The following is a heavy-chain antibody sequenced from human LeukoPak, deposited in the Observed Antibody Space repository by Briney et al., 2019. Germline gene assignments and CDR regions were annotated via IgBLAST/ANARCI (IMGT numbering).Heavy chain of an antibody. CDR3: TKREGPMSGSYDYFDP. J-gene: IGHJ5*02. CDR2: IHSNGYT. V-gene: IGHV4-4*09. D-gene: IGHD1-26*01. Sequence: SETLSLTCTVSGGSISGYYWSWIRQPPGQGLEWIAYIHSNGYTNYNPSLKSRVTISVDTSKNQLSLKVTSVTAADTAMYYCTKREGPMSGSYDYFDPWGQGTLVTVS. CDR1: GGSISGYY.